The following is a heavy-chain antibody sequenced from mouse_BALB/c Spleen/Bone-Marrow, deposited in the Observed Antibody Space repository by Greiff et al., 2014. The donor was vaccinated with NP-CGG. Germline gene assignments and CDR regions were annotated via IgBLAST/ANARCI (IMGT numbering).Heavy chain of an antibody. CDR1: GFSLTNYG. V-gene: IGHV2-9*02. J-gene: IGHJ4*01. D-gene: IGHD1-2*01. Sequence: VKLQESGPGLVAPSQSLSITCTVSGFSLTNYGVHWVRQPPGKGLEWLGVIWADGSTNYNSALMSRLSISKDNSKIQVFFKMNCLQTDDTAIYYCARITAAAGSMDYWGQGTSVTVSS. CDR3: ARITAAAGSMDY. CDR2: IWADGST.